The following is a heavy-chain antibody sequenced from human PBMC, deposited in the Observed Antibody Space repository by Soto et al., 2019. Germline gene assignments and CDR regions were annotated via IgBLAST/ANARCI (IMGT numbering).Heavy chain of an antibody. CDR2: ISGSGKST. CDR1: GFIFSNHA. J-gene: IGHJ4*01. V-gene: IGHV3-23*01. CDR3: AKGSRETTTCCGED. D-gene: IGHD2-2*01. Sequence: EVKLLESGGGLVQPGGSLRLSCAASGFIFSNHAMSWVRQAPGKGLEWVSVISGSGKSTYYADSVKGRFIISRDNSKNTLYLQMNSLRADDTALYYCAKGSRETTTCCGEDWGQGNPGHRLL.